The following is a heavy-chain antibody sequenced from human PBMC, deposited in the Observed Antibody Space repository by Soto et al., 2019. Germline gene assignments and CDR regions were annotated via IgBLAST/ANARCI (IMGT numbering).Heavy chain of an antibody. D-gene: IGHD3-22*01. Sequence: PSETLSLTCTVSGGSISSYYWSWIRQPPGKGLEWIGYIYYSGSTNYNPSLKSRVTISVDTSKSQFSLKLSSVTAADTAVYYCARETYYYDSSGYLPDAFDIWGQGTMVPVSS. CDR3: ARETYYYDSSGYLPDAFDI. V-gene: IGHV4-59*01. CDR2: IYYSGST. CDR1: GGSISSYY. J-gene: IGHJ3*02.